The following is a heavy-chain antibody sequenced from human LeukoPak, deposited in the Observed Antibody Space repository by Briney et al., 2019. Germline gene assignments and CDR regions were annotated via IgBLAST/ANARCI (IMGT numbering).Heavy chain of an antibody. V-gene: IGHV3-21*01. CDR1: GFTFSSFS. J-gene: IGHJ4*02. D-gene: IGHD2-21*02. Sequence: GGPLRLSCAASGFTFSSFSMNWVRQAPGKGLEWVSSISSSSGSIYYADSLKGRFTISRDNARISLYLQMDSMRAEDTAVYYCARGTTYCGSGCYSLTDYWGQGTLVSVSS. CDR2: ISSSSGSI. CDR3: ARGTTYCGSGCYSLTDY.